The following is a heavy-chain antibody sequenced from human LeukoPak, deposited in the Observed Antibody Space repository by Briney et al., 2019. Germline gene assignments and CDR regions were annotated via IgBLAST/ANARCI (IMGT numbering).Heavy chain of an antibody. J-gene: IGHJ6*03. CDR3: ARVLSGKPYYYYYMDV. V-gene: IGHV3-48*01. CDR1: GFTFSSYW. D-gene: IGHD1-1*01. Sequence: HPGGSLRLSCAASGFTFSSYWMNWVRQAPGKGLEWVSYISSSSSTIYYADSVKGRFTISRDNAKNSLYLQMNSLRAEDTAVYYCARVLSGKPYYYYYMDVWGKGTTVTVSS. CDR2: ISSSSSTI.